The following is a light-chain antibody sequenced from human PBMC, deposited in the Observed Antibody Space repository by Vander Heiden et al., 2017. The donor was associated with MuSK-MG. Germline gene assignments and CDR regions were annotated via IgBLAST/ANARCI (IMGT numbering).Light chain of an antibody. CDR1: SSNIGNYH. J-gene: IGLJ2*01. V-gene: IGLV1-51*01. CDR2: DDK. CDR3: GTWDSSLSAVV. Sequence: PAQKVTISCSGSSSNIGNYHVSWYQQLPGTAPKLLIYDDKRRPSGIPDRFSGSKSGTSAALGITGLQIGDEADYYCGTWDSSLSAVVFGGGTKLTVL.